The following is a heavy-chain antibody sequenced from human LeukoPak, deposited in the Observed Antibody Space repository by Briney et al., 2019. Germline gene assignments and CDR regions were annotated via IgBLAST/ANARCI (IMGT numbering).Heavy chain of an antibody. CDR3: ARGWQRRWGYSYGYFIFDY. CDR1: GFTFSSYS. J-gene: IGHJ4*02. CDR2: ISSSSSYI. Sequence: GGSLSLSCAASGFTFSSYSMNWVRQAPGKGLEWVSSISSSSSYIYYADSVKGRFTISRDNAKNSLYLQMNSLRAEDTAVYYCARGWQRRWGYSYGYFIFDYWGQGTLVTVSS. V-gene: IGHV3-21*01. D-gene: IGHD5-18*01.